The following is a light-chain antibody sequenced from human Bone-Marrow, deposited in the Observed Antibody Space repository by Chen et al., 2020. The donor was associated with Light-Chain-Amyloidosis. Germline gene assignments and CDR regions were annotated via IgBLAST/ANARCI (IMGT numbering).Light chain of an antibody. Sequence: EIVLTQSPATLSLSPGERATLSCRASQSVSSYLAWYQQKPGQAPRLLIYDASNRATGIPARFSGSGSGTDFTRTISSLEPEDFAVYYCQQRSGWPYTFGQGTKLEIK. J-gene: IGKJ2*01. CDR2: DAS. CDR3: QQRSGWPYT. V-gene: IGKV3-11*01. CDR1: QSVSSY.